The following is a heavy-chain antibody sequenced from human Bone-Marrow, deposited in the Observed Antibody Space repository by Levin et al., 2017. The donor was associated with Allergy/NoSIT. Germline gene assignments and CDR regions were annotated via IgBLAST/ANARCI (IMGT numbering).Heavy chain of an antibody. CDR2: IIGSGGGT. CDR3: AKAGYYYYMDV. Sequence: PGGSLRLSCAASGFTFSSYAMNWVRQAPGKGLEWVSAIIGSGGGTFYADYVKGRFTISRDNSKNTLYLQMNSLRVEDTAVYYCAKAGYYYYMDVWGKGATVTVSS. J-gene: IGHJ6*03. V-gene: IGHV3-23*01. CDR1: GFTFSSYA.